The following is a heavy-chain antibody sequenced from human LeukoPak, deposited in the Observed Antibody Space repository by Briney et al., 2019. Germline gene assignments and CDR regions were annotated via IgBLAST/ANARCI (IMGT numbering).Heavy chain of an antibody. V-gene: IGHV3-53*01. D-gene: IGHD3-22*01. CDR3: ARGIPDSSGYLGYFDL. CDR1: GFTVSSNY. J-gene: IGHJ2*01. CDR2: VYSGGSI. Sequence: GGSLRLSCAASGFTVSSNYISWVRQAPGKGREWVSVVYSGGSIYYADSVKGRFTISRDNSKNTVYLQMNSLRAEDTAMYYCARGIPDSSGYLGYFDLWGRGTLVTVSS.